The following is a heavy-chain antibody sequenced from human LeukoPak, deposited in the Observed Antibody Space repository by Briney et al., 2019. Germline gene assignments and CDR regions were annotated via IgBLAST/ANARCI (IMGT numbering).Heavy chain of an antibody. V-gene: IGHV1-18*01. Sequence: ASVKVSCKASGYTFTTYGISWVRQAPGQGLEGMGWISAYNGNTNYGQKLHGRLTMTTDTSTSTAYMEPRSLRSDGTAVYYCARSRRDSGWYWFDPWGQGTLVTVSS. CDR2: ISAYNGNT. CDR1: GYTFTTYG. CDR3: ARSRRDSGWYWFDP. J-gene: IGHJ5*02. D-gene: IGHD6-19*01.